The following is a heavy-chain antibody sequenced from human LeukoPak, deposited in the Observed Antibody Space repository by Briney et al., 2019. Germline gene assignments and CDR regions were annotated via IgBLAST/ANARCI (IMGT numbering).Heavy chain of an antibody. CDR3: ARARAYYDSSGYYYPIVYFDY. J-gene: IGHJ4*02. CDR1: GGSISSYY. V-gene: IGHV4-4*07. D-gene: IGHD3-22*01. Sequence: PSGTLSLTCTVSGGSISSYYWSWIRQPAGKGLEWIGRIYTSGSTNYNPSLKSRVTMSVDTSKNQFSLKPSSVTAADTAVYYCARARAYYDSSGYYYPIVYFDYWGQGTLVTVSS. CDR2: IYTSGST.